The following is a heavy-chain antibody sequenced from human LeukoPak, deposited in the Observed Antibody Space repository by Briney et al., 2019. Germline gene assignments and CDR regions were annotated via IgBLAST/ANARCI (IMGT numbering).Heavy chain of an antibody. D-gene: IGHD1-1*01. CDR2: ISYDGSNK. V-gene: IGHV3-30-3*01. CDR3: ARERNWNDGIIYYYYGMDV. Sequence: GGSLRLSCAASGFTFSSYAMHWVRQAPGKGLEWVAVISYDGSNKYYADSVKGRFTISRDNSKSTLYLQMNSLRAEDTAVYYCARERNWNDGIIYYYYGMDVWGQGTTVTVSS. CDR1: GFTFSSYA. J-gene: IGHJ6*02.